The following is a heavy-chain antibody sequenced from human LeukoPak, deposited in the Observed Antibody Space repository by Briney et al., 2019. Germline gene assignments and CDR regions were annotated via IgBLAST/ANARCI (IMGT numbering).Heavy chain of an antibody. J-gene: IGHJ4*02. V-gene: IGHV4-39*07. Sequence: SETLSLTCTVSGGSISSSSYYWGWIRQPPGKGLEWIGSIYYSGSTYYNPSLKSRVTISVDTSKNQFSLKLSSVTAADTAVYYCAKDLSYDSSGYPAYWGQGTLVTVSS. D-gene: IGHD3-22*01. CDR1: GGSISSSSYY. CDR2: IYYSGST. CDR3: AKDLSYDSSGYPAY.